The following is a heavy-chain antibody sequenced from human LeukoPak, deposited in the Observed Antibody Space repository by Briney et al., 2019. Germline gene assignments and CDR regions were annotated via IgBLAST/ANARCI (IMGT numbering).Heavy chain of an antibody. D-gene: IGHD3-22*01. CDR2: IRYDGSNK. V-gene: IGHV3-30*02. CDR1: GFTFSSYG. CDR3: AKDTTYYYDSSGYYYFV. Sequence: GGSLRLSCAASGFTFSSYGMHWVRQAPGKGLEWVAFIRYDGSNKYYADSVKGRFTISRDNSKNTLYLQMNSLRAEDTAVYYCAKDTTYYYDSSGYYYFVWGQGTLVTVSS. J-gene: IGHJ4*02.